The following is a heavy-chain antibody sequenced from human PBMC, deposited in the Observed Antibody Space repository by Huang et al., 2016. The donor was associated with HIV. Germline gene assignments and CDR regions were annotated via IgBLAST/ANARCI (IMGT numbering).Heavy chain of an antibody. V-gene: IGHV4-39*02. CDR3: ARTGVAVSDDPEYFQH. Sequence: LQESGPGLVGPSETLSLTCAVSGDSINSNTFYWGWIRRPPGKALEWIGSIYYSGTTYYNPALKSRARIAVDASKNRIFLHLRSVTAADTGVYYCARTGVAVSDDPEYFQHWGQGALVTIS. CDR2: IYYSGTT. CDR1: GDSINSNTFY. J-gene: IGHJ1*01. D-gene: IGHD3-3*01.